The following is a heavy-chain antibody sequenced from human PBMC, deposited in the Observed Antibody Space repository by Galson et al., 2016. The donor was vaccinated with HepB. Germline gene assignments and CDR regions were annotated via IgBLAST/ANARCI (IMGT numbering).Heavy chain of an antibody. CDR2: ISTGGEE. CDR3: AKDSGYDSVN. J-gene: IGHJ4*02. D-gene: IGHD5-12*01. V-gene: IGHV3-23*01. CDR1: GVLFSSHA. Sequence: SLRLSCAAPGVLFSSHAMGWVRQAPGKGLEWVSGISTGGEEYSLNSVKGRFTISRDTSKNTLYLQMNSLRADDTAVYYCAKDSGYDSVNWGQGTLVTVSS.